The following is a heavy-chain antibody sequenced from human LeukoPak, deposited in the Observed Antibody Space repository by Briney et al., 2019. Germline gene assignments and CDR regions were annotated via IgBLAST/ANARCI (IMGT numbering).Heavy chain of an antibody. Sequence: ASVKVSCKASGYTFNAYFMHWVRQAPGQGLERMGWINPNTGATNYAQKFQGRVTLTRDTSITTVYMELSSLKSDDTAVYYYARGQLRSSSWHDYWGQGTLVTVSS. CDR1: GYTFNAYF. V-gene: IGHV1-2*02. CDR3: ARGQLRSSSWHDY. CDR2: INPNTGAT. D-gene: IGHD6-13*01. J-gene: IGHJ4*02.